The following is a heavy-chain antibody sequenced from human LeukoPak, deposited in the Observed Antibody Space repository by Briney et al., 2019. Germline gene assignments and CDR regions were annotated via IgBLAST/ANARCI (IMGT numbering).Heavy chain of an antibody. J-gene: IGHJ4*02. V-gene: IGHV5-51*01. CDR3: ARSPPLYYYGSGSPSPYYFDY. D-gene: IGHD3-10*01. CDR2: IYPGDSDT. Sequence: GESLKISCKGSGYSFTSYWIGWARQMPGKGLERMGIIYPGDSDTRYSPSFQGQVTISADKSISTAYLQWSSLKASDTAMYYCARSPPLYYYGSGSPSPYYFDYWGQGTLVTVSS. CDR1: GYSFTSYW.